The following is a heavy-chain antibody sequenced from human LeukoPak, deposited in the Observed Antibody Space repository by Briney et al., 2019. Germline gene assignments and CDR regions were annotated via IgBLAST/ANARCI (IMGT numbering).Heavy chain of an antibody. J-gene: IGHJ6*03. V-gene: IGHV4-4*02. CDR3: ARESRGWLQWNYYYMDV. D-gene: IGHD5-24*01. CDR2: IYHSGST. CDR1: GGSISSSNW. Sequence: PSETLSLTCAVSGGSISSSNWWSWVRQPPGKGLEWIGEIYHSGSTNYNPSLKSRVTISVDKSKNQFSLKLSSVTAADTAVYYCARESRGWLQWNYYYMDVWGKGTTVTISS.